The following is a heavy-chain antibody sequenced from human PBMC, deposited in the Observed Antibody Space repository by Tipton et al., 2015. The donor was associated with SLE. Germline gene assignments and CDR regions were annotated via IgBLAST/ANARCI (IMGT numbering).Heavy chain of an antibody. Sequence: TLSLTCTVSGGSISSYYWSWIRQPPGKGLEWIGYIYYSGSTNYNPPLKSRVTISVDTSKNQFSLKLSSVTAADTAVYYCARGERQWLVQDYYMDVWGKGTTVTVSS. J-gene: IGHJ6*03. CDR1: GGSISSYY. CDR3: ARGERQWLVQDYYMDV. D-gene: IGHD6-19*01. V-gene: IGHV4-59*01. CDR2: IYYSGST.